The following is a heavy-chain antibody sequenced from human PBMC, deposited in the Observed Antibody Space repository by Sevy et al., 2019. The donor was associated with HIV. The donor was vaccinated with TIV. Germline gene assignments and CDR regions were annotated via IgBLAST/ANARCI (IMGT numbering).Heavy chain of an antibody. CDR2: MNPNSGNT. D-gene: IGHD3-22*01. V-gene: IGHV1-8*01. CDR3: ARGVGLLLRTSKFDY. CDR1: GYTFTSYD. Sequence: ASVKVSCKASGYTFTSYDINWVRQATGQGLEWMGWMNPNSGNTGYAQKFQGRVTMTRNTSISTAYMELSSLRSEDTTVYYCARGVGLLLRTSKFDYWGQGTLVTVSS. J-gene: IGHJ4*02.